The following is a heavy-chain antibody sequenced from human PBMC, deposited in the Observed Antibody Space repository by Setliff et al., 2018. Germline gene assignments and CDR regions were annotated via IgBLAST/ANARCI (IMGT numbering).Heavy chain of an antibody. D-gene: IGHD4-4*01. CDR2: ISSANGYI. CDR3: ARDNGRLPTEKSPYYFYYMDV. V-gene: IGHV3-21*01. J-gene: IGHJ6*03. CDR1: GFNFRSSN. Sequence: GGSLRLSCAASGFNFRSSNMNWVRQAPGKGLEWVSSISSANGYIYYRDSVKGRFTISRDNAKGSLYLQMNSLGAEDTAVYYCARDNGRLPTEKSPYYFYYMDVWGEGATVTVSS.